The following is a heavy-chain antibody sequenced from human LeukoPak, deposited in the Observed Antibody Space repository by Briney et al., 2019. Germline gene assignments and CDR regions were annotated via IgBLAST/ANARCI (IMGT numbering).Heavy chain of an antibody. CDR1: GYTFTGYY. J-gene: IGHJ4*02. D-gene: IGHD3-9*01. V-gene: IGHV1-8*02. Sequence: ASVKVSCKASGYTFTGYYMHWVRQAPGQGLEWMGWMNPNSGNTGYAQKFQGRVTMTRNTSISTAYMELSSLRSEDTAVYYCARDLGGYDILTGYYKDYWGQGTLVTVSS. CDR2: MNPNSGNT. CDR3: ARDLGGYDILTGYYKDY.